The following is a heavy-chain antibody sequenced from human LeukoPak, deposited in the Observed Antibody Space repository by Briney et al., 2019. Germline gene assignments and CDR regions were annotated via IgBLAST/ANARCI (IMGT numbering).Heavy chain of an antibody. CDR3: ARLLRDRRWLQPDY. CDR1: GGSFSGYY. D-gene: IGHD5-24*01. V-gene: IGHV4-34*01. Sequence: SETLSLTCAVYGGSFSGYYWSWIRQPPGKGLEWIGEINHSGSTNYNPSLKSRVTTSVDTSKNQFSLKLSSVTAADTAVYYCARLLRDRRWLQPDYWGQGTLVTVSS. CDR2: INHSGST. J-gene: IGHJ4*02.